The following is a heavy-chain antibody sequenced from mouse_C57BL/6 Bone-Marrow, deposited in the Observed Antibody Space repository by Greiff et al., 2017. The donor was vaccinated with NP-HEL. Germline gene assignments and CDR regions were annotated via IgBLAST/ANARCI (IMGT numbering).Heavy chain of an antibody. CDR3: ARDEASGSPYWYFDV. CDR1: GFTFSDFY. V-gene: IGHV7-1*01. Sequence: EVNLVESGGGLVQSGRSLRLSCATSGFTFSDFYMEWVRQAPGKGLEWIAASRNKANDYTTEYSASVKGRFIVSRDTSQSILYLQMNALRAEDTAIYYCARDEASGSPYWYFDVWGTGTTVTVSS. CDR2: SRNKANDYTT. J-gene: IGHJ1*03. D-gene: IGHD1-3*01.